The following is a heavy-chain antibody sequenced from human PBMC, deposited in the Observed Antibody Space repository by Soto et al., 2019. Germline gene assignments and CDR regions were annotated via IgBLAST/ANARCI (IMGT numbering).Heavy chain of an antibody. CDR3: ARTYGTGSLNWFDP. Sequence: EVQLVESGGGLVQPGGSERLSCAASGFIFSSYEMNWVRQAPGKGLEWVSYISSGSGNILYADSVKGRFTISRDNAKNSLYLQMNSLRAEDTAVYYCARTYGTGSLNWFDPWGQGTLVTVSS. CDR2: ISSGSGNI. J-gene: IGHJ5*02. CDR1: GFIFSSYE. D-gene: IGHD3-10*01. V-gene: IGHV3-48*04.